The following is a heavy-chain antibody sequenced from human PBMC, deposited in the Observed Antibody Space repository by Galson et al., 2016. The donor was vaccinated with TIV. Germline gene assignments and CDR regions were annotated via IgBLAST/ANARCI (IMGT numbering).Heavy chain of an antibody. J-gene: IGHJ4*02. CDR2: IYPGDSDT. D-gene: IGHD3-22*01. CDR3: ARVVTPTSPFDY. CDR1: GYSFTNSY. Sequence: QSGAEVKKPGESLKISCKGSGYSFTNSYIAWVRQMPGKGLEWMAIIYPGDSDTRYSPSFQGQVTISADKSISTAYLQWSSLKASDTAMYFCARVVTPTSPFDYWGQGTLVTVSS. V-gene: IGHV5-51*03.